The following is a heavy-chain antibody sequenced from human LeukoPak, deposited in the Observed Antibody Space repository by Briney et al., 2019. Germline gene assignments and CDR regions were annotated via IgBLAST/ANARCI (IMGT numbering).Heavy chain of an antibody. CDR2: IYYNGYT. Sequence: SETLSLTCTVSGGSIGTYYWSWIRQPPGKGLEWIGYIYYNGYTDYNPSLKSRVTISVHTSKNQFSLKLSSVTAADTAVYYCARAKYYDFWSGYYRNYYYMDVWGKGTTVTVSS. V-gene: IGHV4-59*12. J-gene: IGHJ6*03. CDR1: GGSIGTYY. CDR3: ARAKYYDFWSGYYRNYYYMDV. D-gene: IGHD3-3*01.